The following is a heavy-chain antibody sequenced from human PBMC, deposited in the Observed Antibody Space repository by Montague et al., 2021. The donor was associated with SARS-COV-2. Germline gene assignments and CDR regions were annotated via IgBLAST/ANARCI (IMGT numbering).Heavy chain of an antibody. CDR2: IYARGGT. Sequence: TLSLTCTVSGDSISSFYWNWIRQPAGKGLEWIGPIYARGGTNYNPSLKSRVTMSVDTSKNQFSLKLNSVTAADTAVYYCGRGVVAATPVVDYWGRGTLVTVSS. V-gene: IGHV4-4*07. D-gene: IGHD2-15*01. CDR1: GDSISSFY. J-gene: IGHJ4*02. CDR3: GRGVVAATPVVDY.